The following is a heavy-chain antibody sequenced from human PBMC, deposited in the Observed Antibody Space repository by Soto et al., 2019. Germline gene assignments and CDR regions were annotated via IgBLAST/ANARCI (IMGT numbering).Heavy chain of an antibody. CDR3: ARGVDYGGNTKTLLFDY. D-gene: IGHD4-17*01. CDR2: VNHSGST. J-gene: IGHJ4*02. CDR1: GGSFSGYY. Sequence: SETLSLTGAVYGGSFSGYYWSWIRQPPWKGLEWIGEVNHSGSTNYNPSLKSRVTISVDTSKNQFSLKLSSVTAADTAVYYCARGVDYGGNTKTLLFDYCGQGTLVTVSS. V-gene: IGHV4-34*01.